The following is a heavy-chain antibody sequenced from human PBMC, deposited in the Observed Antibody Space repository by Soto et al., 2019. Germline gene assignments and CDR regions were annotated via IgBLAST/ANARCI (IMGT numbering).Heavy chain of an antibody. CDR1: GGSISSYY. J-gene: IGHJ4*02. CDR3: ARHFSVDYFDY. V-gene: IGHV4-59*08. Sequence: PSETLSLTCTVSGGSISSYYWSWIRQPPGKGLEWIGYIYYSGSTNYNPSLKSRVTISVDRSKNQFSLKLNSVTAADTAVYYCARHFSVDYFDYWGQGALVTVS. CDR2: IYYSGST.